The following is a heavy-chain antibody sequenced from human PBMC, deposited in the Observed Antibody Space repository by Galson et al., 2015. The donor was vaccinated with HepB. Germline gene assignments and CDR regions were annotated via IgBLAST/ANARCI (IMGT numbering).Heavy chain of an antibody. CDR1: GYTFSSYG. CDR3: ATDSSGYYYFDY. CDR2: ISGYSGDT. V-gene: IGHV1-18*01. J-gene: IGHJ4*02. Sequence: SVKVSCKASGYTFSSYGISWVRQAPGQGPEWMGWISGYSGDTNYAQNFQGRVTLPTDTSTSTAYMELRSLRSDDTAVYYCATDSSGYYYFDYWGQGTLVIVSS. D-gene: IGHD3-22*01.